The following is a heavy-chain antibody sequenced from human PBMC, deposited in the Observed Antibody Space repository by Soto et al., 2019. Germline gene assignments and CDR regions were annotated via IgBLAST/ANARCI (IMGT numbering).Heavy chain of an antibody. Sequence: QPGGSLRLSCAASGFTFSSYGMHWVRQAPGKGLEWVAVIWYDGSNKYYADSVKGRFTISRDNSKNTLYLQMNSLRAEDTAVYYCARELNNWNYFDYWGQGTLVTVSS. J-gene: IGHJ4*02. CDR1: GFTFSSYG. D-gene: IGHD1-20*01. CDR2: IWYDGSNK. V-gene: IGHV3-33*01. CDR3: ARELNNWNYFDY.